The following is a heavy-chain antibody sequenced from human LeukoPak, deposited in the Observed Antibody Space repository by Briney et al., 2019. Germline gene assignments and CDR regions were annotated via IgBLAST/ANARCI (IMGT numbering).Heavy chain of an antibody. J-gene: IGHJ4*02. CDR1: GVTFSSDG. V-gene: IGHV3-33*06. Sequence: GRALRLSCAASGVTFSSDGMRWVRQAPGKGLEWVAVIWYDVSNKYYAESVKGRVTISRDNSKNTLYLQMNSLRAEDTAVYSCAKDRTQNYYDSSGYYLPPDYYFDYWGQGTLVTVSS. CDR2: IWYDVSNK. D-gene: IGHD3-22*01. CDR3: AKDRTQNYYDSSGYYLPPDYYFDY.